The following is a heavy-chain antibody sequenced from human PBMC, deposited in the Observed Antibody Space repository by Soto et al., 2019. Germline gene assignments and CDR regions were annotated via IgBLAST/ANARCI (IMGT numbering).Heavy chain of an antibody. V-gene: IGHV3-7*01. CDR3: ERHGASIEECFDY. Sequence: EAQLVESGGGLAQPGGSLRLSCPASGFTLSRYWMSWGPQAPGKGLEGVAKIEQVGSERDYVDSVKGRFTISSDNAKKSLYLPMNGLRAEDSAMYSCERHGASIEECFDYWVQGTLFTDSS. J-gene: IGHJ4*02. CDR2: IEQVGSER. CDR1: GFTLSRYW. D-gene: IGHD3-3*01.